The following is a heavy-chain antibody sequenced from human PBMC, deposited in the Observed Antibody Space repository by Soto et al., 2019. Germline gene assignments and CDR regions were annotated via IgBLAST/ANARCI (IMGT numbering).Heavy chain of an antibody. CDR1: GFTFSSYG. V-gene: IGHV3-33*01. J-gene: IGHJ6*02. Sequence: GGSLRLSCAASGFTFSSYGMHWVRQAPGKGLEWVAVIWYDGSNKYYADSVKGRFTISRDNSKNTLYLQMNSLRAEDTAVYYCARAGVVVPAAIRYYYYYGMDVWGQGTTVTVSS. D-gene: IGHD2-2*02. CDR2: IWYDGSNK. CDR3: ARAGVVVPAAIRYYYYYGMDV.